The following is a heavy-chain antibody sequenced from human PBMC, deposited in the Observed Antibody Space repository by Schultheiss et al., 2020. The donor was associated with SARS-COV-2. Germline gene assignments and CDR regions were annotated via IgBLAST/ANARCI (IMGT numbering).Heavy chain of an antibody. Sequence: SETLSLTCTVSGGSISSYYWSWIRQPPGKGLEWIGYIYYSGSTYYNPSLKSRVTISVDTSKNQFSLKLSSVTAADTAVYYCARVLRYFDWLSGSGMDVWGQGTTVTVSS. J-gene: IGHJ6*02. D-gene: IGHD3-9*01. CDR3: ARVLRYFDWLSGSGMDV. V-gene: IGHV4-59*08. CDR1: GGSISSYY. CDR2: IYYSGST.